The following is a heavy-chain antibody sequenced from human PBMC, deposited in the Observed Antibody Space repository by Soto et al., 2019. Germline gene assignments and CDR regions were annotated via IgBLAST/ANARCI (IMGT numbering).Heavy chain of an antibody. D-gene: IGHD3-9*01. CDR2: IYYSGST. CDR1: GGSISSSSYY. V-gene: IGHV4-39*01. J-gene: IGHJ6*02. CDR3: ARARRDYDILTGYSQYYYYGIDV. Sequence: SETLSLTCTVSGGSISSSSYYWGWIRQPPGKGLEWIGSIYYSGSTYYNPSLKSRVTISVDTSKNQFSLKLSSVTAAGTAVYYCARARRDYDILTGYSQYYYYGIDVWGQGTTVTVSS.